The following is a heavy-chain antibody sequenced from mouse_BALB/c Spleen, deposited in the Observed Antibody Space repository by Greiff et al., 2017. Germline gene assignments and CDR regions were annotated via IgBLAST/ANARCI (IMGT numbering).Heavy chain of an antibody. CDR3: ASSFEYAMDY. J-gene: IGHJ4*01. CDR2: IDPSDSET. V-gene: IGHV1S127*01. CDR1: GYSFTSYW. Sequence: QVQLQQSGPQLVRPGASVKISCKASGYSFTSYWMHWVKQRPGQGLEWIGMIDPSDSETRLNQKFKDKATLTVDKSSSTAYMQLSSPTSEDSAVYYCASSFEYAMDYWGQGTSVTVSS.